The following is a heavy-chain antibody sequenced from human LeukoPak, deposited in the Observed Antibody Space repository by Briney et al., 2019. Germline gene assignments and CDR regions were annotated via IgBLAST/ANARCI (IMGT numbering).Heavy chain of an antibody. J-gene: IGHJ4*02. CDR2: FYYSGST. Sequence: PSETLSLTCSVSGGSIRSYYWSWIRQPPGKGLEWIGYFYYSGSTNYNPSLKSRVTISLDTSKNQFSLKLSSVTAADTAVYYCARGTGYSSSWPPHWGQGTLVTVSS. V-gene: IGHV4-59*01. D-gene: IGHD6-13*01. CDR1: GGSIRSYY. CDR3: ARGTGYSSSWPPH.